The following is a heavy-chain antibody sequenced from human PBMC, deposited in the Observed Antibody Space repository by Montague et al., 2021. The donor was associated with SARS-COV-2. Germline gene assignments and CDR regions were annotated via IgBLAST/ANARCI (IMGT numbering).Heavy chain of an antibody. J-gene: IGHJ5*02. Sequence: SETLSLTCNVSGVVELRRRSEEHTSELQSRSELVCRLLLEKKNTNYNPSLKSRVTLSVDKPKNDFSLKLSPVTAADTAMYYCARRITMVRGVTKRNNWFDPWGRGIRVTVSA. CDR3: ARRITMVRGVTKRNNWFDP. V-gene: IGHV4-4*07. CDR1: GVVELRRR. D-gene: IGHD3-10*01. CDR2: LLEKKNT.